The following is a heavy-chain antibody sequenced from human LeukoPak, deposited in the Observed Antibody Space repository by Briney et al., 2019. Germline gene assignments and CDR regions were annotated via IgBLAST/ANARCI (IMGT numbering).Heavy chain of an antibody. CDR1: GFTFSSYA. CDR2: ISGSGGST. Sequence: PGGSLRLSCAASGFTFSSYAMSWVRQAPGKGLEWVSAISGSGGSTYYADSVKGRFTISRDNSKNTLYLQMNSLRAEDTAVYYCAKDRTAMVRGVIHWFDPWGQGTLVTVSS. J-gene: IGHJ5*02. V-gene: IGHV3-23*01. D-gene: IGHD3-10*01. CDR3: AKDRTAMVRGVIHWFDP.